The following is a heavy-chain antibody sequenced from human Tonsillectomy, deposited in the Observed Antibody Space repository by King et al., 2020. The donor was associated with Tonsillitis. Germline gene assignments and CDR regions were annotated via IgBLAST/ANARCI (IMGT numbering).Heavy chain of an antibody. Sequence: QLQESGPGLVKPSETLSLTCTVSGYSISSGYYWGWIRQPPGKGLEWIGSIYHSGSTYYNPSLKSRVTISVDTSKNKFSLKLSSVTAADKAVYYCAGDKITTVVTPGWFDPWGQGTLVTVSS. CDR3: AGDKITTVVTPGWFDP. CDR2: IYHSGST. J-gene: IGHJ5*02. V-gene: IGHV4-38-2*02. D-gene: IGHD4-23*01. CDR1: GYSISSGYY.